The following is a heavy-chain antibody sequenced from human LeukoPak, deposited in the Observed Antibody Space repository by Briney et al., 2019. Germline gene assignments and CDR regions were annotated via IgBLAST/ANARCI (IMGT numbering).Heavy chain of an antibody. V-gene: IGHV1-69*04. Sequence: SVKVSCKASGGTFSSYAISWVRQAPGQGLEWMGRIIPILGIANYAQKFQGRVTITAEKSTSTAYMELSSLRSEDTAVYYCARETYSSSTPRKNWFDPWGQGTLVTVSS. D-gene: IGHD6-6*01. J-gene: IGHJ5*02. CDR1: GGTFSSYA. CDR3: ARETYSSSTPRKNWFDP. CDR2: IIPILGIA.